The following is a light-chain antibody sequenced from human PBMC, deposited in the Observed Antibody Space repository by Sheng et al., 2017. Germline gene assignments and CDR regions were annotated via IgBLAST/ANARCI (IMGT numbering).Light chain of an antibody. V-gene: IGKV1-39*01. J-gene: IGKJ2*01. Sequence: DIQMTQSPSSLSASVGDRVTITCRSSQRIYNYLNWYQQKPGRAPNLLISGAVNLQSGVPSRFSGSGSGTEFTFTITSLRPEDVATYYCQQSYSLPYTFGRGTKFEIK. CDR3: QQSYSLPYT. CDR2: GAV. CDR1: QRIYNY.